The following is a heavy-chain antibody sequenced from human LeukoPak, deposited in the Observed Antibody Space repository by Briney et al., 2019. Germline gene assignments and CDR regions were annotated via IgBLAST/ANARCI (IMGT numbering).Heavy chain of an antibody. CDR3: ARTPGERYCSGGSCYFHYYYMDV. V-gene: IGHV3-48*03. CDR2: ISSSGSTI. J-gene: IGHJ6*03. D-gene: IGHD2-15*01. CDR1: GFTFSSYE. Sequence: PGGSLRLSCAASGFTFSSYEMNWVRQAPGKGLEWISYISSSGSTIYYADSVKGRFTISRDNAKNSLYLQMNSLRAEDTAVYYCARTPGERYCSGGSCYFHYYYMDVWGKGTTVTVS.